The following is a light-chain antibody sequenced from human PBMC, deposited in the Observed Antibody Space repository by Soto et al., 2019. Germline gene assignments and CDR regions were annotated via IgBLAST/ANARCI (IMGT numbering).Light chain of an antibody. CDR3: QQSYRTPYT. CDR1: QSIGRY. Sequence: DIQMTQSPSSLSASVGDRVTITCRASQSIGRYLNWYQQKPGKVPKLLIYAASHLQSGVPSRFSGSGSGTDFTLIVSSLQPEDLATYYCQQSYRTPYTFGPGTNIDI. CDR2: AAS. V-gene: IGKV1-39*01. J-gene: IGKJ3*01.